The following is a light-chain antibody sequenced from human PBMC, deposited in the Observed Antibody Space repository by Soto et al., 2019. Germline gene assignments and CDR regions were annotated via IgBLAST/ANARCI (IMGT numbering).Light chain of an antibody. V-gene: IGLV2-14*02. Sequence: QSALTQPASVSGSPGQSITISCAGTSSDVGSHPLVSWYQQHPGKAPKLMISEDTKRPSGVSNRFSGSKSGNMASLTISGLQAEDEADYYCSSYTTTNTYVFGTGTKVTVL. CDR3: SSYTTTNTYV. J-gene: IGLJ1*01. CDR2: EDT. CDR1: SSDVGSHPL.